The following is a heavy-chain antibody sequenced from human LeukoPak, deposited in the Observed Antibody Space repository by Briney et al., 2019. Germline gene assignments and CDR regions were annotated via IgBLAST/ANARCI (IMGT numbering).Heavy chain of an antibody. J-gene: IGHJ3*02. V-gene: IGHV3-30*03. CDR3: ARARAVVTAIRGDAFDI. CDR1: GFTFSSYG. CDR2: ISYDGSNK. D-gene: IGHD2-21*02. Sequence: GGSLRLSCAASGFTFSSYGMHWVRQAPGKGLEWVAVISYDGSNKYYADSVKGRFTISRDNSKNTLYLQMNSLRAEDTAVYYCARARAVVTAIRGDAFDIWGQGTMVTVSS.